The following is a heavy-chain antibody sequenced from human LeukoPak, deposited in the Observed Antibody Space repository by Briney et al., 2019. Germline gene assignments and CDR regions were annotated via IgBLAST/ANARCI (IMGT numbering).Heavy chain of an antibody. CDR3: ARDGGYSSSWYAAYNWFDA. CDR2: ISSSSSTI. J-gene: IGHJ5*02. Sequence: GGSLRLSCAASGFTFSSYSMNWVRQAPGKGLEWASYISSSSSTIYYADSVKGRFTISRDNAKNSLYLQMNSLRAEDTAVYYCARDGGYSSSWYAAYNWFDAWGQGTLVTVSS. D-gene: IGHD6-13*01. CDR1: GFTFSSYS. V-gene: IGHV3-48*01.